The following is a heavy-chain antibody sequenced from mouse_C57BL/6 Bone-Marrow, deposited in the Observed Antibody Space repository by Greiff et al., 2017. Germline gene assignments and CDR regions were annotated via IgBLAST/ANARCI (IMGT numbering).Heavy chain of an antibody. Sequence: QVQLQQSGPELVKPGASVKISCKASVYAFSSSWMNWVKQRPGKGLEWIGRIYPGDGDTNYNGKFKGKATLTADKSSSTAYLQLSSLTSEDSAVYFCARRDYYGSSHEGFAYWGQGTLVTVSA. CDR3: ARRDYYGSSHEGFAY. CDR2: IYPGDGDT. D-gene: IGHD1-1*01. V-gene: IGHV1-82*01. J-gene: IGHJ3*01. CDR1: VYAFSSSW.